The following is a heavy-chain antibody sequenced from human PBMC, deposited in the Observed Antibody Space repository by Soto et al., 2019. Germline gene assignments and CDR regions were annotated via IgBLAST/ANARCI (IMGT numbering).Heavy chain of an antibody. CDR1: GFTFSSYG. Sequence: QVQLVESGGGVVQPGRSLRLSCAASGFTFSSYGMHWVRQAPGKGLEWVAVISYDGSNKYYADSVKGRFTISRDNSKNTLYLQMNSLGAEDTAVYYCAKDMEWLRLFYYYYGMDVWGQGTTVTVS. CDR3: AKDMEWLRLFYYYYGMDV. J-gene: IGHJ6*02. D-gene: IGHD5-12*01. CDR2: ISYDGSNK. V-gene: IGHV3-30*18.